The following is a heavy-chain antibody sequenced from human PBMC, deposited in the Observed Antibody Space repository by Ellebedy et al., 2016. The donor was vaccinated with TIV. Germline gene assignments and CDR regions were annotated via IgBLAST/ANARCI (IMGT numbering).Heavy chain of an antibody. Sequence: PGGSLRLSCAASGFTFRSHDMHWVRQATGKGLEWISAIGTAGDTYYSGSVKGRFTISRENAMNSLYLQMNSLKSGDTAVYYCARASNGLDVWGQGTTVTVFS. CDR2: IGTAGDT. J-gene: IGHJ6*02. V-gene: IGHV3-13*01. CDR3: ARASNGLDV. CDR1: GFTFRSHD.